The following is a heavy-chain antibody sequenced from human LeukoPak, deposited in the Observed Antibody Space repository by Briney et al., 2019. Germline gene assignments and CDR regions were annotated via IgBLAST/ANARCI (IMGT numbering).Heavy chain of an antibody. CDR1: GFSISSSY. D-gene: IGHD1-1*01. CDR2: IHPDGCEK. J-gene: IGHJ4*02. CDR3: ARDFWNYFDY. V-gene: IGHV3-7*05. Sequence: GGSLRLSCVVSGFSISSSYMGWVRQAPWKGLEWVATIHPDGCEKYYVDSLKGRFTISRDNAKNSLYLQVNNLRAEDTAVYYCARDFWNYFDYWGQGTLVTVSS.